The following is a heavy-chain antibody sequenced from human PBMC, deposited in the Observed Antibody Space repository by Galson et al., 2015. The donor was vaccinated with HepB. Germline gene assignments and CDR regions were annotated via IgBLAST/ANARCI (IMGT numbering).Heavy chain of an antibody. CDR2: INPNSGGT. V-gene: IGHV1-2*04. CDR1: GYTFTGYY. D-gene: IGHD3-10*01. CDR3: AREGGLRITMVRGAGDGMDV. Sequence: SVKVSCKASGYTFTGYYMHWVRQAPGQGLEWMGWINPNSGGTNYAQKFQGWVTMTRDTSISTAYMELSRLRSDDTAVYYCAREGGLRITMVRGAGDGMDVWGQGTTVTVSS. J-gene: IGHJ6*02.